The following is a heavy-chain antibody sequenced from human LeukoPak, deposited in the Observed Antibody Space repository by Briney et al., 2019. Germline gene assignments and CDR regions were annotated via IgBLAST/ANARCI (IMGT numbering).Heavy chain of an antibody. J-gene: IGHJ4*02. V-gene: IGHV3-23*01. CDR2: ISGSGGST. D-gene: IGHD5-18*01. Sequence: GGSLRLSCAASGFTFSSYAMSWVRQAPGKGLGWVSAISGSGGSTYYADSVKGRFTISRDNSKNTLYLQMNSLRAEDTAVYYCAKVSGYSYGPFDYWGQGTLVTVSS. CDR3: AKVSGYSYGPFDY. CDR1: GFTFSSYA.